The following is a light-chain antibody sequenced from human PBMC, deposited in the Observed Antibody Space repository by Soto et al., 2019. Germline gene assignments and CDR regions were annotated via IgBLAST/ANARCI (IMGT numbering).Light chain of an antibody. J-gene: IGLJ2*01. CDR1: SSNVGANF. CDR3: GTWDSSLSAVV. Sequence: QSVLTQPPSVSAAPGRRVTISCSGSSSNVGANFVSWYQQLPGTAPRLLIYDNNKRPSGVPDRFSGSKSGTSASLGITGLQTGDEADYYCGTWDSSLSAVVFGGGTKVTVL. CDR2: DNN. V-gene: IGLV1-51*01.